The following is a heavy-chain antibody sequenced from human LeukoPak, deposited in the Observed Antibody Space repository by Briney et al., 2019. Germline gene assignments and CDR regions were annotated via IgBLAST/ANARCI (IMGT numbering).Heavy chain of an antibody. CDR3: ARVSYSSGWYPYYYYGMDV. V-gene: IGHV1-8*01. D-gene: IGHD6-19*01. Sequence: ASVKVSCKASGYTFTSYDINWVRQATGQGLEWMGWMNPNSGNTGYAQKFQGRVTMTRNTSISTAYMELSSLRSEDTAVYYCARVSYSSGWYPYYYYGMDVWGQGTMVTVSS. CDR2: MNPNSGNT. J-gene: IGHJ6*02. CDR1: GYTFTSYD.